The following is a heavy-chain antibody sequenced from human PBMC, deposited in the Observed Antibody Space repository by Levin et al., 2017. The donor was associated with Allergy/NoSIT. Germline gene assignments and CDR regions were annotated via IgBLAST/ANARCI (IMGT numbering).Heavy chain of an antibody. Sequence: ASVKVSCKASGHTFTSYGISWVRQAPGQGLEWMGWISAYNGNTNYAQKLQGRVTMTTDTSTSTAYMELRSLRSDDTAVYYCARVWGGDCSGGSCPDYWGQGTLVTVSS. D-gene: IGHD2-15*01. J-gene: IGHJ4*02. CDR3: ARVWGGDCSGGSCPDY. CDR2: ISAYNGNT. CDR1: GHTFTSYG. V-gene: IGHV1-18*01.